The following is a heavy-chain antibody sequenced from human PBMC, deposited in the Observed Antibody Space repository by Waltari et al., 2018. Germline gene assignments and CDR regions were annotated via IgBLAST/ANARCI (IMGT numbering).Heavy chain of an antibody. CDR1: GDSVTSGSYY. V-gene: IGHV4-39*01. CDR2: IYYRGRS. J-gene: IGHJ5*01. D-gene: IGHD3-10*01. Sequence: QLQLQESGPGLVKPSETLSLTCSVSGDSVTSGSYYWGWIRQPPRKGLEWIGIIYYRGRSYSNPSLKSRVTISVDTSKNQFSLKLSSVAAADTAVYYCARAFGSGSYAWFDSWGQGTLVTVSS. CDR3: ARAFGSGSYAWFDS.